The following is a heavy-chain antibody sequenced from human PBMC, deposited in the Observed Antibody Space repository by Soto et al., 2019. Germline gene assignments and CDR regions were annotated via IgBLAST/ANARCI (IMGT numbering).Heavy chain of an antibody. J-gene: IGHJ6*02. CDR1: GFTFRSYA. D-gene: IGHD2-21*01. Sequence: PGGSLRLSCAASGFTFRSYAMSWVRQAPGKGLEWVSLISGSGGGTYYADSVKGRFTISRDNAKNTLYLQMNSLRAEDTAVYYCAKVSSMLLRYYYFGMDVWGQGTTVTVSS. CDR2: ISGSGGGT. CDR3: AKVSSMLLRYYYFGMDV. V-gene: IGHV3-23*01.